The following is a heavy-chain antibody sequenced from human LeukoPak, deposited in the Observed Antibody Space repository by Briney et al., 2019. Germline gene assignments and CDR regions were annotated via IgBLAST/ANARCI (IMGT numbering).Heavy chain of an antibody. V-gene: IGHV4-59*12. CDR3: VREGAVPGIDP. J-gene: IGHJ5*02. CDR1: GGSISSYY. D-gene: IGHD3-16*01. CDR2: IYYSGST. Sequence: SETLSLTCTVSGGSISSYYWSWIRQPPGKRLEWIGYIYYSGSTNYNPSLKSRVTFSLDMSKNQFSLRLTSVTAADTAVYYCVREGAVPGIDPWGQGTLVTVSS.